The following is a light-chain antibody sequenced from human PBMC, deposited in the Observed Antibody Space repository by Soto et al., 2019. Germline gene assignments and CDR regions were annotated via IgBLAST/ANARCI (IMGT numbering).Light chain of an antibody. Sequence: DIQMTQSPSSLSASVGDRVTISCRASQGISSYLAWYQQKPGKAPRLLIYAASSLQSGVSFRFTGSGSGTDFTLTIISLQPEDVETYYCQNYNWPPFTFGPGTKVHIK. CDR3: QNYNWPPFT. J-gene: IGKJ3*01. V-gene: IGKV1-27*01. CDR2: AAS. CDR1: QGISSY.